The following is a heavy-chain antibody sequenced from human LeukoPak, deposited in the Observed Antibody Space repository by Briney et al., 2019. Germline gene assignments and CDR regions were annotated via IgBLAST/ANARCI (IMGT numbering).Heavy chain of an antibody. Sequence: RGGSLRLSCAASGFTFSNAWMSWVRQAPGKGLEWVGRIKSKTDGGTTDYAAPVKGRFTISRDDSKNTLYLQMNSLRAEDTAVYFCASNYYDSGSYLYYFDNWGQGTLVTVSS. D-gene: IGHD3-10*01. CDR1: GFTFSNAW. CDR3: ASNYYDSGSYLYYFDN. CDR2: IKSKTDGGTT. J-gene: IGHJ4*02. V-gene: IGHV3-15*01.